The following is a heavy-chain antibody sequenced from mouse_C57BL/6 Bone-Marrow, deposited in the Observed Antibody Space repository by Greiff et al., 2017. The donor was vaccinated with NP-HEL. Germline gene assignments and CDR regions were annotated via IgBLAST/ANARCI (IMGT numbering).Heavy chain of an antibody. CDR2: IYPGNSDT. D-gene: IGHD1-1*01. J-gene: IGHJ1*03. CDR3: TSITTVVVPYFDV. V-gene: IGHV1-5*01. CDR1: GYTFTSYW. Sequence: VQLKESGTVLARPGASVKMSCKTSGYTFTSYWMHWVKQRPGQGLEWIGAIYPGNSDTSYNQKFKGKAKLTAVTSASTAYMALSSLTNEDSAVYYCTSITTVVVPYFDVWGTGTTVTVSS.